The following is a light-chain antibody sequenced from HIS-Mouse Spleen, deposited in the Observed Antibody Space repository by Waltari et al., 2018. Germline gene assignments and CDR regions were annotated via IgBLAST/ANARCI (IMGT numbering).Light chain of an antibody. Sequence: QSALTQPRSVSGSPGQSVTISCTGTSRYVGGYNYFSWYQQHPGKAPELMIYDVSKRPSGVPDRFSGSKSGNTASLTISGLQAEDEADYYCCSYAGSYTFPYVFGTGTKVTVL. CDR2: DVS. V-gene: IGLV2-11*02. CDR1: SRYVGGYNY. CDR3: CSYAGSYTFPYV. J-gene: IGLJ1*01.